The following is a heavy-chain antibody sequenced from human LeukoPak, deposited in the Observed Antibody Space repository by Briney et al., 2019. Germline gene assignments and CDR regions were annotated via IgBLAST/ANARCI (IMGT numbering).Heavy chain of an antibody. V-gene: IGHV4-4*07. J-gene: IGHJ4*02. CDR1: GGSISSYY. CDR2: IYTSGST. Sequence: PSETLSLTCTVSGGSISSYYWSWIRQPAGKGLEWIGRIYTSGSTNYNPSLKSRVTMSVDTSKNQFSLKLSSVTAEDTAVYYCAKDAHDSSGYYRLVVWGQGTLVTVSS. D-gene: IGHD3-22*01. CDR3: AKDAHDSSGYYRLVV.